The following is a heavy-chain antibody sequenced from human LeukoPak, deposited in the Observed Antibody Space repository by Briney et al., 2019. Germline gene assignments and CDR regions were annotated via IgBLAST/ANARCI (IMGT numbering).Heavy chain of an antibody. CDR1: GYSFTSFW. CDR2: IYPGDSDT. D-gene: IGHD2-2*01. J-gene: IGHJ4*02. Sequence: GESLKTYRKGPGYSFTSFWIGWVRQVPGKGLGWVGIIYPGDSDTRYSPSFQGQVTISADKSISTAYLQWRSLKASDTAMYYCARRYGYCSSTSCHFDYWGQGTLVTVAS. CDR3: ARRYGYCSSTSCHFDY. V-gene: IGHV5-51*01.